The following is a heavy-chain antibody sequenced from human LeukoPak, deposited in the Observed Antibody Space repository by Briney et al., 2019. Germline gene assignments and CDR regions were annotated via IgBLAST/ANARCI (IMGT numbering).Heavy chain of an antibody. CDR1: GFTFSSYG. J-gene: IGHJ3*02. V-gene: IGHV3-33*01. CDR3: ARTYYYDSSGYYGSTVGAFDI. Sequence: GRPLRLSCAASGFTFSSYGMHWVRQAPGKGLEWVAVIWYDGSNKYYADSVKGRFTISRDNSKNTLYLQMNSLRAEDTAVYYCARTYYYDSSGYYGSTVGAFDIWGQGTMVTVSS. CDR2: IWYDGSNK. D-gene: IGHD3-22*01.